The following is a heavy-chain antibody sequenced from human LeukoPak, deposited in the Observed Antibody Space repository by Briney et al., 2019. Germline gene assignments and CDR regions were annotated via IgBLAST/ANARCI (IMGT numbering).Heavy chain of an antibody. CDR3: ASVKTITAMADY. D-gene: IGHD5-18*01. V-gene: IGHV3-7*05. CDR1: GFTFSSHW. CDR2: IKQDGSQK. Sequence: GGSLRLSCAASGFTFSSHWMSWVRQAPGKGLEWVANIKQDGSQKYYVDSVKGRFTISRDNAKNSLYLQMNSLRAEDTAVYYCASVKTITAMADYWGQGTLVTVSS. J-gene: IGHJ4*02.